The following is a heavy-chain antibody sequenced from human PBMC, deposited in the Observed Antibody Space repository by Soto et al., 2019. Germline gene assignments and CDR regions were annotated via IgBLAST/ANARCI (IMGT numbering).Heavy chain of an antibody. J-gene: IGHJ6*02. CDR1: GFTFSGYA. CDR2: LSFHGRDE. CDR3: ARAYRSPTSCYHHGGPQYIDFYGMDV. V-gene: IGHV3-30*04. Sequence: GGSLRLSCAASGFTFSGYAFHWVRQAPGKGLEWVALLSFHGRDESYVDSVRGRFTISRDNSTNTVFLQMNSLRVDDTAVYYCARAYRSPTSCYHHGGPQYIDFYGMDVWGQGTAVTVSS. D-gene: IGHD2-2*01.